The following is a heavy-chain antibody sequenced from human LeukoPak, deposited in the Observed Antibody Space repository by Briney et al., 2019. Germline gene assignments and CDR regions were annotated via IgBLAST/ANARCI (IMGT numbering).Heavy chain of an antibody. CDR2: IYHSGST. Sequence: SQTLSLNCAVSGGSISSGGYSWSWIRQPPGKGLEWIGYIYHSGSTYYNPSLKSRVTISVDRSKNQFSLKLSSVTAADTAVYYCARDSSSWQFDYWGQGTLVTVSS. D-gene: IGHD6-13*01. CDR1: GGSISSGGYS. V-gene: IGHV4-30-2*01. CDR3: ARDSSSWQFDY. J-gene: IGHJ4*02.